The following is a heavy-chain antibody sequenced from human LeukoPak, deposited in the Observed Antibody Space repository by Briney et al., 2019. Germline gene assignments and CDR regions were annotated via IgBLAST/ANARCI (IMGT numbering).Heavy chain of an antibody. D-gene: IGHD1-26*01. J-gene: IGHJ4*02. CDR1: GGSITSGSYY. Sequence: PSQTLSLTCTASGGSITSGSYYWSWIRQPAGKGLEWIGRVSASGDTNYNPSLKSRVTISVDTSKNQFSLELSSVTVADTAVYYCARGRSGSYYFDYWGQGTLVTVSS. V-gene: IGHV4-61*02. CDR3: ARGRSGSYYFDY. CDR2: VSASGDT.